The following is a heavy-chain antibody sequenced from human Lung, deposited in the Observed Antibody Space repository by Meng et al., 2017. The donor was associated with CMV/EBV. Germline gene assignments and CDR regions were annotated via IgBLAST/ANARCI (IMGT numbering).Heavy chain of an antibody. J-gene: IGHJ5*02. Sequence: QITLKESRPTPVKPTQTLTLTCTFSGFSLSTSGVGVGWIRQPPGKALECLAIIYGDDEKRYSPSLESRLTVTKDTSKNQVVLTMTNMVPVDTATYYCARAAARPSDWFDPWGQGTLVTVSS. D-gene: IGHD6-6*01. CDR2: IYGDDEK. CDR3: ARAAARPSDWFDP. V-gene: IGHV2-5*02. CDR1: GFSLSTSGVG.